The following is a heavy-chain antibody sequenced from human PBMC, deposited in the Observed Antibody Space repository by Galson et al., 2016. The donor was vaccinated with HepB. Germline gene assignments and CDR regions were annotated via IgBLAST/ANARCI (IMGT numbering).Heavy chain of an antibody. V-gene: IGHV1-18*01. CDR1: GDTFFSYG. Sequence: SVKVSCKASGDTFFSYGFSWVRQAPGQGLEWMGWISAYSNNTHYAQNLQGRVTMTTDTSTSAAYMELRSLRSDDTALYYCASLDYDYGDYFVVAWGQGTPVTVSS. J-gene: IGHJ5*02. CDR3: ASLDYDYGDYFVVA. CDR2: ISAYSNNT. D-gene: IGHD4-17*01.